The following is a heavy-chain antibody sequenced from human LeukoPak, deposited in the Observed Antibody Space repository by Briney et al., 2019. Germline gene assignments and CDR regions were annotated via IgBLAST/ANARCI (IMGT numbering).Heavy chain of an antibody. CDR3: ARSSSSWTDAFDI. CDR1: GGSISSYY. D-gene: IGHD6-13*01. J-gene: IGHJ3*02. CDR2: INHSGST. Sequence: TSETLSLTCTVSGGSISSYYWNWIRQPPGKGLEWIGEINHSGSTNYNPSLKSRVTISVDTSKNQFSLKLSSVTAADTAVYYCARSSSSWTDAFDIWGQGTMVTVSS. V-gene: IGHV4-34*01.